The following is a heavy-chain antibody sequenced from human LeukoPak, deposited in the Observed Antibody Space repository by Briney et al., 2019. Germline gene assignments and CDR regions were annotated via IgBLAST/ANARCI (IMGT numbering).Heavy chain of an antibody. V-gene: IGHV1-2*02. CDR2: INPNSGGT. Sequence: EASVKVSCKASGYTFTGYYMHWVRQAPGQGLEWMGWINPNSGGTNYAQKFQGRVTMTRDTSISTAYMELSRLRSDDTAVYYCARDEAVAGLTHDFDYWGQGTLVTVSS. CDR1: GYTFTGYY. J-gene: IGHJ4*02. CDR3: ARDEAVAGLTHDFDY. D-gene: IGHD6-19*01.